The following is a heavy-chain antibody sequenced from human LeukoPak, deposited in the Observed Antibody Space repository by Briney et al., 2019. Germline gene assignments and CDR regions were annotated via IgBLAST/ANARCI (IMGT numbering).Heavy chain of an antibody. V-gene: IGHV3-53*01. CDR1: GFAVGSNY. J-gene: IGHJ4*02. Sequence: GGSLRLSCVASGFAVGSNYMSWVRQAPGKGLEWVSLIYSGGSIYYADSVRGRFTISRDNSKNTLYLQMNSLRAEDTAVYYCARGLVEVATIYFDYWGQGTLVTVSS. CDR3: ARGLVEVATIYFDY. D-gene: IGHD5-24*01. CDR2: IYSGGSI.